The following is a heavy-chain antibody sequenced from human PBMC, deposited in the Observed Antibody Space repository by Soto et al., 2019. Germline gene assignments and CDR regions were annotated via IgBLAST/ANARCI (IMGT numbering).Heavy chain of an antibody. D-gene: IGHD6-13*01. V-gene: IGHV3-9*01. CDR3: AKDRIGAAGTFQH. Sequence: EVQLVESGGGLVQPGRSLRLSCAASGFTFDDYAMHWVRQTPGKGLEWVSGISWNSGDKGYADSVKGRFTIARDNAKNSLYLQMNSLRVEDTALYYCAKDRIGAAGTFQHWGQGTLVTVSP. CDR1: GFTFDDYA. J-gene: IGHJ1*01. CDR2: ISWNSGDK.